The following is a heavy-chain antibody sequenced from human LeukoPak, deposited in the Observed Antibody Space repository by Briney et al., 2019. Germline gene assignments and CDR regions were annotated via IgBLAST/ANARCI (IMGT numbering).Heavy chain of an antibody. CDR2: INQDGSDK. D-gene: IGHD5-24*01. Sequence: GGPLRLSCEASGFTLSLYWMSWVRQAPGKGLEWVANINQDGSDKYYVDSVKGRFTISRDNGKKALHLQMSSLRVEDTAVYHCARGFDGYYGFDIWGQGTMVTVSS. J-gene: IGHJ3*02. V-gene: IGHV3-7*05. CDR1: GFTLSLYW. CDR3: ARGFDGYYGFDI.